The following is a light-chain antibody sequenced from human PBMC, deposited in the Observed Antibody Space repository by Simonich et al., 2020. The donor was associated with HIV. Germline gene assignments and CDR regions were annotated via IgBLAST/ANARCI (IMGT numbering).Light chain of an antibody. J-gene: IGKJ1*01. CDR3: QQYYSTPQT. Sequence: DIVMTQSPDSLAVSLGERATINCKSSQSVLYSSNNKNYLAWYQQKPGQPPKLLIYWASTRESGVPGRFSGSGSGTDFTLTINSLQAEDVAVYYCQQYYSTPQTFGQGTKVEIK. CDR2: WAS. CDR1: QSVLYSSNNKNY. V-gene: IGKV4-1*01.